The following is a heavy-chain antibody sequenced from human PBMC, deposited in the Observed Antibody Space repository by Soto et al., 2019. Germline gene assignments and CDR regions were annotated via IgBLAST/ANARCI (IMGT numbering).Heavy chain of an antibody. J-gene: IGHJ3*02. CDR2: INSAGSST. Sequence: GGSLRLSCAASGFTFSSYWIHWVRQAPGKGLVWVSRINSAGSSTSYADSVKGRFTISRDNAKNTLYLQMNSLRAEDTAVYYCARVDGYSSRRQAFDIWGQGTMVTVSS. CDR3: ARVDGYSSRRQAFDI. V-gene: IGHV3-74*01. CDR1: GFTFSSYW. D-gene: IGHD6-13*01.